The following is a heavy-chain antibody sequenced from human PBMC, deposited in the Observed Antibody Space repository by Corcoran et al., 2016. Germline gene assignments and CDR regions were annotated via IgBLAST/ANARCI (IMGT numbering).Heavy chain of an antibody. Sequence: QVQLQQWGAGLLKPSETLSLTCAVYGGSFSGYYWSWIRQPPGKGLEWIGEINHSGSTNYNPSLKSRVTISVDTSKNQFSLKLSSVTAADTAVYYGAGERFDCTNGVCYTGASEGMDVWGQGTTVTVSS. D-gene: IGHD2-8*01. V-gene: IGHV4-34*01. CDR3: AGERFDCTNGVCYTGASEGMDV. CDR1: GGSFSGYY. CDR2: INHSGST. J-gene: IGHJ6*02.